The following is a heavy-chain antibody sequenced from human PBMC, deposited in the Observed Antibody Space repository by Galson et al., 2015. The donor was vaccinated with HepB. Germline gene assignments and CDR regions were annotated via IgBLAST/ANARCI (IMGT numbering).Heavy chain of an antibody. CDR3: ARPGGSYYGDYYGMDV. CDR1: GYSFTSYW. J-gene: IGHJ6*02. V-gene: IGHV5-10-1*01. CDR2: IDPSDSYT. Sequence: QSGAEVKKPGESLRISCKGSGYSFTSYWISWVRQMPGKGLEWMGRIDPSDSYTNYSPSFQGHVTISADKSISTAYLQWSSLKASDTAMYYCARPGGSYYGDYYGMDVWGQGTTVTVSS. D-gene: IGHD1-26*01.